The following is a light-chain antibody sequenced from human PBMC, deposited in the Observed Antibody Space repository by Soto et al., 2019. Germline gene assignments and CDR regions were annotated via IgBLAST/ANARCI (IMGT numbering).Light chain of an antibody. J-gene: IGLJ1*01. CDR1: SNDIGAYNF. CDR2: DVS. Sequence: QSVLTPPASVSGSPGQSITISCPGTSNDIGAYNFVSWYQQHPGKAPKLMIYDVSNRPSGLSNRFSGSKSGSTASLTISGLQAEDEADYYCSSYTTSSLYVFGTGTKVTVL. V-gene: IGLV2-14*03. CDR3: SSYTTSSLYV.